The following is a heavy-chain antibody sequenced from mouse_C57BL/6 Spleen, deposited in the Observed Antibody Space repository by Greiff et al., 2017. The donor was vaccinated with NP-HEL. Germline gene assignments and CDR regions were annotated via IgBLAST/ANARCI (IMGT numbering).Heavy chain of an antibody. D-gene: IGHD1-1*01. J-gene: IGHJ1*03. CDR1: GFTFSDYG. Sequence: EVQLQESGGGLVKPGGSLKLSCAASGFTFSDYGMHWVRQAPEKGLEWVAYISSGSSTIYYADTVKGRFTISRDNAKNTLFLQMTSLRSEDTAMYYCARLNYGSSTGYFDVWGTGTTVTVSS. CDR2: ISSGSSTI. CDR3: ARLNYGSSTGYFDV. V-gene: IGHV5-17*01.